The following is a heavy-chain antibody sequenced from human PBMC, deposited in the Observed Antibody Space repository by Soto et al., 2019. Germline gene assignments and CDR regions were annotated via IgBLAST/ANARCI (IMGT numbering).Heavy chain of an antibody. V-gene: IGHV3-30*18. Sequence: GGSLRLSCAASGFTFSTYGMHWLRQAPGRGPEWVAVISYDGNNKYSADSVKGRFTVSRDNSRNTQYLQMNSLKVEDTAVYFCAKGFLSGGYCANGVCYHFDYWGQGTPVTVS. J-gene: IGHJ4*02. D-gene: IGHD2-8*01. CDR1: GFTFSTYG. CDR3: AKGFLSGGYCANGVCYHFDY. CDR2: ISYDGNNK.